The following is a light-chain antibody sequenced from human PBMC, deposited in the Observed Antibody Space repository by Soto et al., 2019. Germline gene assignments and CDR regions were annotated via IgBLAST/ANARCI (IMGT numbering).Light chain of an antibody. Sequence: IVLTQSPATLSLSPGERATLSCRASQSVSSYLAWYQQKPGQAPRLLIYDASNRATGIPARFSGSGSGTDFTLTISSLEPEDFAVYYCQQRSNWPLIFGPGTKVDIK. CDR2: DAS. V-gene: IGKV3-11*01. CDR3: QQRSNWPLI. CDR1: QSVSSY. J-gene: IGKJ3*01.